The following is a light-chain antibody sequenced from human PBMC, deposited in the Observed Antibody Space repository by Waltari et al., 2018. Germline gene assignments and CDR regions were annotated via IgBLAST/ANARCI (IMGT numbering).Light chain of an antibody. CDR1: SSDVGVYNY. J-gene: IGLJ2*01. Sequence: QSALTQPASVSGSPGQSITISCTGSSSDVGVYNYVSWYQQHPGKAPKLMIYDVSNRPSGVSNRFSGSKSGNTASLTISGLQAEDEADYYCSSYTSGSTYVVFGGGTKLTVL. CDR2: DVS. V-gene: IGLV2-14*03. CDR3: SSYTSGSTYVV.